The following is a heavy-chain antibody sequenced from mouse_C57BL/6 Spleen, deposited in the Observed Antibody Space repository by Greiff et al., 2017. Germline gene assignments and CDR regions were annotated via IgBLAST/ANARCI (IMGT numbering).Heavy chain of an antibody. V-gene: IGHV2-2*01. D-gene: IGHD2-4*01. Sequence: QVQLKQSGPGLVQPSQSLSITCTVSGFSLTSYGVHWVRQSPGKGLEWLGVIWSGGSTDYNAAFISRLSISKDNSKSQVFFKMNSLQADDTAIYYCARGDDYDWFAYWGQGTLVTVSA. CDR3: ARGDDYDWFAY. J-gene: IGHJ3*01. CDR2: IWSGGST. CDR1: GFSLTSYG.